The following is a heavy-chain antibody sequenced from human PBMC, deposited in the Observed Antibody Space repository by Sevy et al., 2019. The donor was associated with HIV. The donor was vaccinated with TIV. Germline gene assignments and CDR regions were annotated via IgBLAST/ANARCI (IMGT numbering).Heavy chain of an antibody. D-gene: IGHD3-3*01. Sequence: ASVKVSCKASGYTFTSYYIHWVRQAPGQGLEWMGIINPSGGSTSYAQKFQGRVTMTRDTSTSTVYMELSSLRSEDTAVYYCARVEDNDFWSGYSSDAVGMDVWGQGTTVTVSS. J-gene: IGHJ6*02. CDR2: INPSGGST. V-gene: IGHV1-46*03. CDR1: GYTFTSYY. CDR3: ARVEDNDFWSGYSSDAVGMDV.